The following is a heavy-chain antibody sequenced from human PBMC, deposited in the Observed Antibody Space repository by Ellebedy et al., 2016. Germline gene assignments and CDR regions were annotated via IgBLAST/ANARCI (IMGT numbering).Heavy chain of an antibody. Sequence: ASVKVSXXASGYTFTGYYMHWVRQAPGQGLEWMGWINPNSGGTNYAQKFQGRVTMTRDTSISTAYMELSRLRSEDTAVYYCARPCSSGWYGEYFQHWGQGTLVTVSS. CDR3: ARPCSSGWYGEYFQH. CDR2: INPNSGGT. D-gene: IGHD6-19*01. J-gene: IGHJ1*01. V-gene: IGHV1-2*02. CDR1: GYTFTGYY.